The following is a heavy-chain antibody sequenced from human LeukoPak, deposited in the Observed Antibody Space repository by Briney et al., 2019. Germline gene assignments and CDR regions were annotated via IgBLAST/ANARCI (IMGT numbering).Heavy chain of an antibody. CDR3: ARAVHPNIVGATGFDY. V-gene: IGHV3-13*04. J-gene: IGHJ4*02. CDR1: GFTFSSYD. CDR2: IGTAGDT. D-gene: IGHD1-26*01. Sequence: GGSLRLSCAASGFTFSSYDMHWVRQATGKGLEWVSAIGTAGDTYYPGSVKGRFTISRENAKNSLYLQMNSLRAGDTAVYYCARAVHPNIVGATGFDYWGQGTLVTVSS.